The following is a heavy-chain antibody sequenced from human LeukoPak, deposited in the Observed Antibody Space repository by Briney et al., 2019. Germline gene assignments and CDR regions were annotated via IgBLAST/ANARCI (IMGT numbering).Heavy chain of an antibody. D-gene: IGHD1-14*01. CDR1: GFIFSSYA. J-gene: IGHJ4*02. CDR3: AKATGYLL. Sequence: GGSLRLSCAASGFIFSSYAMSWVRQAPGKGLEWVSTISNSDGSTYYADSVKGRFSISRDNAEDTLYLQMNSLRADDTAVYYCAKATGYLLWGQGTLVTVSS. V-gene: IGHV3-23*01. CDR2: ISNSDGST.